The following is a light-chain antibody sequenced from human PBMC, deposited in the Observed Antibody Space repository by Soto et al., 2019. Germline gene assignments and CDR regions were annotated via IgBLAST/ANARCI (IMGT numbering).Light chain of an antibody. CDR1: QIVSSNY. CDR2: AAS. CDR3: QQYGSSPL. J-gene: IGKJ1*01. Sequence: EIVLTQSPGTLSLSPGERATLSCRASQIVSSNYLAWYQQKPGQAPRLLIYAASSRATGIPDRFSGSGSGTDYTLTLSRLEPEDGAVYYCQQYGSSPLFGQGTKVDIK. V-gene: IGKV3-20*01.